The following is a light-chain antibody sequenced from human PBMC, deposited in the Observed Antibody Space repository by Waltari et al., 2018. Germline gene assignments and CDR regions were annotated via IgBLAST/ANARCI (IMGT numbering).Light chain of an antibody. CDR3: GGWDDSLNGWV. J-gene: IGLJ3*02. CDR1: SSNIGNNH. CDR2: RNN. Sequence: QSVMTQPPSASGTPGQRVTISCSGSSSNIGNNHVYWYQQLPGAAPKLLIYRNNRRPSGVPYRFSFSKSGTSASLAISGLRSEDEADYYCGGWDDSLNGWVFGGGTKLTVL. V-gene: IGLV1-47*01.